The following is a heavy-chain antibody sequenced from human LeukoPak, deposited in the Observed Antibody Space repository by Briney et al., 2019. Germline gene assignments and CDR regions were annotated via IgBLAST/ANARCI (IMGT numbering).Heavy chain of an antibody. D-gene: IGHD5-24*01. CDR1: GFTFSSYA. CDR3: AKSELPYYYMDV. J-gene: IGHJ6*03. Sequence: GGSLRLSCAASGFTFSSYAMSWVRQAPGKGLEWVSAISGSGGSTYYADSVKGRFTISRDNSKNTLYLQMNSLRAGDTAVYYCAKSELPYYYMDVWGKGTTVTVSS. CDR2: ISGSGGST. V-gene: IGHV3-23*01.